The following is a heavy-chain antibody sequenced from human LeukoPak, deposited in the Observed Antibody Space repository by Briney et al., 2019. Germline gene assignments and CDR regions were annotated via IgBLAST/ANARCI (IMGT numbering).Heavy chain of an antibody. CDR2: ISASGGAT. D-gene: IGHD4-17*01. CDR3: AKGNYGEKIDY. J-gene: IGHJ4*02. V-gene: IGHV3-23*01. CDR1: GFTFLRHG. Sequence: GGSLRLSCGASGFTFLRHGMTWFRQAPGKGLEWVSGISASGGATYYADSVKGRFTISRDNSKNTLYLQMNSLKAEDAALYYCAKGNYGEKIDYWGPGTLVTVSS.